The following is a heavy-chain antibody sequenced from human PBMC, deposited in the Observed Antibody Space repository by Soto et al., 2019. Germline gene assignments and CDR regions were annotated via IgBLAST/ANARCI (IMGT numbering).Heavy chain of an antibody. CDR3: SKSHIMGGGYHWFDP. V-gene: IGHV5-51*01. CDR1: GYTFTNYW. D-gene: IGHD1-26*01. J-gene: IGHJ5*02. CDR2: IYPGDSDT. Sequence: GESLKISCKASGYTFTNYWIGWVRQMPGKGLEWMGMIYPGDSDTRYSPSFQGQVTISADKSVSNAYLQWSSLKASDTAMYHCSKSHIMGGGYHWFDPWGEGTLVTVSS.